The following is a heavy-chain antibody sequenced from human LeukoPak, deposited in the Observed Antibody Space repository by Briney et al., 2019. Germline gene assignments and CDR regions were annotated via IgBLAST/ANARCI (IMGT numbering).Heavy chain of an antibody. V-gene: IGHV4-38-2*02. CDR2: ICYSGST. D-gene: IGHD3-22*01. Sequence: SETLSLTCTVSGYSISSGYYWGWIRRPPGKGLEWIGSICYSGSTYYNPSLKSRVTISVDTSKNQFSLKLSSVTAADTAVYYCARVPYYYDSSGYYYALIDYWGQGTLVTVSS. J-gene: IGHJ4*02. CDR1: GYSISSGYY. CDR3: ARVPYYYDSSGYYYALIDY.